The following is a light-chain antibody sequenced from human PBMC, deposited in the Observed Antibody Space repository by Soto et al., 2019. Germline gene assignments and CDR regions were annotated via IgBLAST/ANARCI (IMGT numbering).Light chain of an antibody. CDR1: QDIRYY. Sequence: DIQMTQSPSSLSASVGDRVTITCQASQDIRYYLNWYQQKPGTAPKLLIYDASHLETGVPSRFSGSGSGTDFTFTISNLQPEDIAIYYCQQYGDLLLTFGGGTKVKIK. J-gene: IGKJ4*01. CDR3: QQYGDLLLT. V-gene: IGKV1-33*01. CDR2: DAS.